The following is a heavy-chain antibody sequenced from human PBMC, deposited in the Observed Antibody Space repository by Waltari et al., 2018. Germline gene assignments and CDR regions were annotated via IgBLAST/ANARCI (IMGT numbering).Heavy chain of an antibody. Sequence: QLQLQESGPGLVKPSETLSLTCTVSGGSISSSSYYWGWIRQPPGKGLEWIGSIYYSGSTYYNPSLKSRVTISVDTSKNQFSLKLSSVTAADTAVYYCARDLPSGTWGVIVDKDYWGQGTLVTVSS. CDR2: IYYSGST. V-gene: IGHV4-39*07. J-gene: IGHJ4*02. CDR3: ARDLPSGTWGVIVDKDY. CDR1: GGSISSSSYY. D-gene: IGHD3-16*02.